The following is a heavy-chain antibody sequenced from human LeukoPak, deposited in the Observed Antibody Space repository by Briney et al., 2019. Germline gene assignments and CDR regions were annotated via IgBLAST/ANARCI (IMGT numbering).Heavy chain of an antibody. CDR1: GFTFSNAW. D-gene: IGHD5-18*01. Sequence: GGSLRLSCAASGFTFSNAWMSWVRQAPGKGLEWVGRIKSKTDGGTTDYAAPVKGRFTISRDDSKNTLYLQMNSLKTKDTAVYYCTTGGRGYSYGFDYWGQGTLVTVSS. J-gene: IGHJ4*02. V-gene: IGHV3-15*01. CDR3: TTGGRGYSYGFDY. CDR2: IKSKTDGGTT.